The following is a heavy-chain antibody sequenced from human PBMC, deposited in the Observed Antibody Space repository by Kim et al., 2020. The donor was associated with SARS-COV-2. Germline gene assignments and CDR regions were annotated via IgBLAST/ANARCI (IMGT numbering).Heavy chain of an antibody. D-gene: IGHD3-16*01. V-gene: IGHV3-7*01. Sequence: GGSLRLSCAASGFTFSSYWISWVRQAPRTGLEWVASIKQDSSVISYVDSVRGRFTISRDNAKNSLSLQMDSLRAEDTALYFCARPYRGGFFDIWGQGTMVTVS. CDR3: ARPYRGGFFDI. CDR1: GFTFSSYW. J-gene: IGHJ3*02. CDR2: IKQDSSVI.